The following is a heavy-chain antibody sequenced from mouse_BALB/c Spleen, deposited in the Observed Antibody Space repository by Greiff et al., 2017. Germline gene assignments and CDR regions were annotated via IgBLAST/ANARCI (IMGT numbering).Heavy chain of an antibody. CDR2: INPSNGGT. Sequence: QVQLQQPGAELVRPGVSVKLSCKASGYTFTSYWMHWIKQRPEQGLEWIGEINPSNGGTNYNEKFKSKATLTVAKSSSTAYMQLSSLTSEDSAVLAYERGKTARATAWFAYWGQGTLVTVSA. D-gene: IGHD3-2*01. J-gene: IGHJ3*01. CDR1: GYTFTSYW. CDR3: ERGKTARATAWFAY. V-gene: IGHV1S81*02.